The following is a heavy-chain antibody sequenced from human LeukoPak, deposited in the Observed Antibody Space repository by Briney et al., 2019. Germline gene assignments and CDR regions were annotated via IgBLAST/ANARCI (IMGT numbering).Heavy chain of an antibody. D-gene: IGHD3-22*01. CDR3: AKGGLPHYDSSGYYFDY. V-gene: IGHV3-30-3*01. J-gene: IGHJ4*02. CDR2: ISYDGSNK. Sequence: GVSLRLSCAASGFTFSSYAMYWVRQAPGKGLEWVAVISYDGSNKYYADSVKGRFTISRDNSKNTLYLQMNSLRAEDTAVYYCAKGGLPHYDSSGYYFDYWGQGTLVTVSS. CDR1: GFTFSSYA.